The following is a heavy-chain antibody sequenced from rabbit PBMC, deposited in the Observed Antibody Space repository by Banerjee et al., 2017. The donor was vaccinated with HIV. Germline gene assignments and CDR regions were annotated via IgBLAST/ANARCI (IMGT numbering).Heavy chain of an antibody. CDR2: IYGGDAYT. D-gene: IGHD6-1*01. CDR1: GFSISNDYW. Sequence: QEQLEESGGDLVKPEGSLTLTCTASGFSISNDYWICWVRQAPGKGLEWIACIYGGDAYTYYASWVNGRFTVSKTSSTTVTLQMTSLTAADTATYFCAREYVGSVGYPYALDLWGPGTLVTVS. CDR3: AREYVGSVGYPYALDL. J-gene: IGHJ4*01. V-gene: IGHV1S45*01.